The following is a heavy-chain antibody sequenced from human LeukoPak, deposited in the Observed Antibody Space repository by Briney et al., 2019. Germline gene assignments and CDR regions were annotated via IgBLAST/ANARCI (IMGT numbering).Heavy chain of an antibody. J-gene: IGHJ4*02. CDR1: AGSISSYH. CDR2: IYYSGSA. CDR3: ASRIAAAGTGRGYFDY. D-gene: IGHD6-13*01. V-gene: IGHV4-59*01. Sequence: SETLSLTCTVSAGSISSYHWSWLRQPPGKGLEWIGYIYYSGSANYNPSLTSRVTISVDTSKNQFSLKLSSVTAADTAVYYCASRIAAAGTGRGYFDYWGQGTLVTVSS.